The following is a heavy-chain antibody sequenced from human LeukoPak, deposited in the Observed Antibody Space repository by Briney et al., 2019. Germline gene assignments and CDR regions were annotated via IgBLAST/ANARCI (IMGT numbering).Heavy chain of an antibody. CDR3: ASTYARQDCSSTSCYKSPTSN. Sequence: GGSLRLSCAASGFTFSSYGMHWVRQAPGQGLEWMGIINPSGGSTSYAQKFQGRVTMTRDTSTSTVYMELSSLRSEDTAVYYCASTYARQDCSSTSCYKSPTSNWGQGTLVTVSS. V-gene: IGHV1-46*01. CDR1: GFTFSSYG. D-gene: IGHD2-2*02. CDR2: INPSGGST. J-gene: IGHJ4*02.